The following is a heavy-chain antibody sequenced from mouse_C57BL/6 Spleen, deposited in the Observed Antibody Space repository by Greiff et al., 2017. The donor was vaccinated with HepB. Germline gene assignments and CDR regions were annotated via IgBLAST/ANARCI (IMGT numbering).Heavy chain of an antibody. CDR2: ITHSGET. J-gene: IGHJ1*03. Sequence: EESGPGLVKPSQSLFLTCSITGFPITSGYYWIWIRQSPGKPLEWMGYITHSGETFYNPSLQSPISITRETSKNQFFLQMNSVTTEDTAMYYCAGDTTGYWYFDVWGTGTTVTVSS. CDR3: AGDTTGYWYFDV. CDR1: GFPITSGYY. V-gene: IGHV12-3*01.